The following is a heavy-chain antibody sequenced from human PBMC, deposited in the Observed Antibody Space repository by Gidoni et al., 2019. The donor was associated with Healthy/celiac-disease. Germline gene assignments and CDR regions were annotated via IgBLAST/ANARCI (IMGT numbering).Heavy chain of an antibody. Sequence: EVQLVESGGGLVQPGRSLRLSCAASGFTFDDSAMPWVRQAPGKGLEWVSGISWNSGSIGYADAVKGRFTISRDNAKNSLYLQMNSLRAEDTALYYCAKAQVDCSSTSCLYYYYGMDVWGQGTTVTVSS. CDR2: ISWNSGSI. J-gene: IGHJ6*02. CDR3: AKAQVDCSSTSCLYYYYGMDV. D-gene: IGHD2-2*01. CDR1: GFTFDDSA. V-gene: IGHV3-9*01.